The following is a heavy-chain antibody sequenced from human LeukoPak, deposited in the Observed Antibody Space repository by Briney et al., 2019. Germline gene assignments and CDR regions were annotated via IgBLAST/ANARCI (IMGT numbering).Heavy chain of an antibody. J-gene: IGHJ5*02. V-gene: IGHV4-34*01. CDR2: INHSGST. CDR1: GGSFSGYY. CDR3: ARFVAAALGNNWFDP. D-gene: IGHD6-13*01. Sequence: PSETLSLTCAVYGGSFSGYYWSWIRQPPGKGLEWIGEINHSGSTNYNPSLKSRVPISVDTSKNQFSLKLSSVTAADTAVYYCARFVAAALGNNWFDPWGQGTLVTVSS.